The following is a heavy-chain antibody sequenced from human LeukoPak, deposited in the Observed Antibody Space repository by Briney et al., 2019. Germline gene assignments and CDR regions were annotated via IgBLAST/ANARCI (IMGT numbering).Heavy chain of an antibody. J-gene: IGHJ5*02. Sequence: GGSLRLSCAAPGFTFDDYGMSWVRQAPGKGLEWVSGINWNGGSTGYADSVKSRFTISRDNATNSLYLQMNSLRAEDTALYHCARDEVVRGVNWFDPWGQGTLVTVSS. CDR1: GFTFDDYG. CDR3: ARDEVVRGVNWFDP. D-gene: IGHD3-10*01. V-gene: IGHV3-20*01. CDR2: INWNGGST.